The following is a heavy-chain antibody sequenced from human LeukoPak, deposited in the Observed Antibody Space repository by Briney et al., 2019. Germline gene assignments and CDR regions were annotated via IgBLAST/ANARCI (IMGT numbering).Heavy chain of an antibody. CDR2: ISYDGSNK. J-gene: IGHJ4*02. D-gene: IGHD2-2*01. CDR3: AKDRRDIVVVPAAILDY. CDR1: GFTFSSYG. V-gene: IGHV3-30*18. Sequence: GGSLRLSCAASGFTFSSYGMHWVRQAPGKGLEWVAVISYDGSNKYYADSVKGRFTISRDNSKNTLYLQMNSLRAEDTAVYYCAKDRRDIVVVPAAILDYWGQGTLVTVSS.